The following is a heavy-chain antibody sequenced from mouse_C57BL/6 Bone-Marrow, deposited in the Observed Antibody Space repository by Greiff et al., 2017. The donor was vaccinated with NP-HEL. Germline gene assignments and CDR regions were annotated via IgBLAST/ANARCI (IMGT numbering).Heavy chain of an antibody. CDR2: IDPSDSYT. J-gene: IGHJ2*01. V-gene: IGHV1-69*01. CDR1: GYTFTSYW. D-gene: IGHD2-3*01. Sequence: QVQLQQPGAELVMPGASVKLSCKASGYTFTSYWMHWVKQRPGQGLEWIGEIDPSDSYTNYNQKFKGKSTLTVDKSSSTAYMQLSSLTSEDSAVYYCARIDSDGYPHFDYWGQGTTLTVSS. CDR3: ARIDSDGYPHFDY.